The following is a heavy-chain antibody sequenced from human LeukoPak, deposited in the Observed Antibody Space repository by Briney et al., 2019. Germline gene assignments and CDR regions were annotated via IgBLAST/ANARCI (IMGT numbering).Heavy chain of an antibody. CDR2: IYYSGST. CDR1: GGSISRYY. Sequence: SETLSLTCTVSGGSISRYYWSWIRQPPGKGLEWIGYIYYSGSTNYNPSLKSRVTISVDTSKNQFSLKLSSVTAADTAVYYCARLPQSYYDFWSGYDYYYYYGMDVWGQGTTVTVSS. V-gene: IGHV4-59*08. D-gene: IGHD3-3*01. CDR3: ARLPQSYYDFWSGYDYYYYYGMDV. J-gene: IGHJ6*02.